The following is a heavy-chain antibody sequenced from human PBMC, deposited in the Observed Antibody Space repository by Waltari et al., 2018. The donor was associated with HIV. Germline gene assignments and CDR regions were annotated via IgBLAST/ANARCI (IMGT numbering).Heavy chain of an antibody. D-gene: IGHD6-6*01. J-gene: IGHJ4*02. Sequence: QVQLVESGGGVVQPGRSLRLSCAASGFTFKNYGMHWVRQAPGKGLGGVAVIWYDGSNKYYADSVKGRFTISRDNSKNRLYLQMNSLRAEDTAVYYCARDRGGSSSLVLDSWGQGTLVTVSS. CDR3: ARDRGGSSSLVLDS. CDR1: GFTFKNYG. V-gene: IGHV3-33*01. CDR2: IWYDGSNK.